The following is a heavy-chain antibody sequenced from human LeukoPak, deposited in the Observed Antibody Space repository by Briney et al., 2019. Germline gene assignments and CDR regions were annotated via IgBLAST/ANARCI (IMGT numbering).Heavy chain of an antibody. D-gene: IGHD6-19*01. V-gene: IGHV6-1*01. CDR1: GDSVSSNSAA. CDR3: ARLRIGCFDY. J-gene: IGHJ4*02. Sequence: SQTLSLTCAISGDSVSSNSAACNWIRLSPSRGLEWLGRTYYRSKWYNEYAESVKSRITINPDTSKNQFSLQLNSVPPEDTAVYYCARLRIGCFDYWGQGILVTVSS. CDR2: TYYRSKWYN.